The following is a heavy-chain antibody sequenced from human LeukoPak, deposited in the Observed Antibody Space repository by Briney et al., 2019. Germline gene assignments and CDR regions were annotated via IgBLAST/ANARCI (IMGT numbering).Heavy chain of an antibody. J-gene: IGHJ5*02. CDR3: STHYPTLLVPAAPRGP. CDR1: GFTFNNAW. D-gene: IGHD2-2*01. CDR2: IKTKSDGATT. Sequence: GGSLRLSCAASGFTFNNAWMTWVRQAPGKGLEWIGRIKTKSDGATTDYAAPVKGRFTISRDDSKNTLYLQMNSLRTEDTAVYFCSTHYPTLLVPAAPRGPWGQGTLVTVSS. V-gene: IGHV3-15*01.